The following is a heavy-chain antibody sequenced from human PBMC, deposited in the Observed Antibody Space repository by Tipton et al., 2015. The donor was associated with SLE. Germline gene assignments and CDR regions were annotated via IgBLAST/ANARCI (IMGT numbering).Heavy chain of an antibody. V-gene: IGHV4-38-2*01. CDR2: INHSGST. CDR1: GYSISSGYY. Sequence: TLSLTCAVSGYSISSGYYWSWIRQPPGKGLEWIGEINHSGSTNYNPSLKSRVTISVDTSKNQFSLKLSSVTAADTAVYYCARHGMGQYYYGSGSYGIFDYWGQGTLVTVSS. CDR3: ARHGMGQYYYGSGSYGIFDY. J-gene: IGHJ4*02. D-gene: IGHD3-10*01.